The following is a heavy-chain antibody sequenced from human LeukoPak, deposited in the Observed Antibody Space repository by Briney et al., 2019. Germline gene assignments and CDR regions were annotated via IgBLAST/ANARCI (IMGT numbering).Heavy chain of an antibody. Sequence: ASVKVSCKASGGTLSSYAISWVRQAPGQGLEWMGGIIPIFGTANYAQKFQGRVTITADKSTSTAYMELSSLRSEDTAVYYCARDRDGESDIWGQGTMVTVSS. D-gene: IGHD3-10*01. CDR2: IIPIFGTA. CDR3: ARDRDGESDI. J-gene: IGHJ3*02. V-gene: IGHV1-69*06. CDR1: GGTLSSYA.